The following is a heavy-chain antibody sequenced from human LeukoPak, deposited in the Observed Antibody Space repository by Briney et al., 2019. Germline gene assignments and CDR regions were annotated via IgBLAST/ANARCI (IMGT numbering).Heavy chain of an antibody. D-gene: IGHD3-9*01. Sequence: GGSLRLSCAASGLTFSSYGMHWVRQAPGKGLEWVAVISYDGKNMYYADSVKGRFTISRDNSQNTLYLQMNSLRVEDTGVYYCASYDILTGYHSPFDYWGQGSLVTVSS. CDR2: ISYDGKNM. V-gene: IGHV3-30*03. J-gene: IGHJ4*02. CDR3: ASYDILTGYHSPFDY. CDR1: GLTFSSYG.